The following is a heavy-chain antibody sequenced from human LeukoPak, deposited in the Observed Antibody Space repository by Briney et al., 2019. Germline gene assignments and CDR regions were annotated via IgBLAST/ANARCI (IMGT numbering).Heavy chain of an antibody. CDR3: ARGPD. CDR2: INHRGSA. V-gene: IGHV4-34*01. J-gene: IGHJ4*02. Sequence: SETLSLTCAVYGGSFSGHYWGWIRQPPGKGLERIGDINHRGSANYNPSLKSRVVLSVDTSKKQFSLRINSVTAADTAVYYCARGPDWGQGTLVIVSS. CDR1: GGSFSGHY.